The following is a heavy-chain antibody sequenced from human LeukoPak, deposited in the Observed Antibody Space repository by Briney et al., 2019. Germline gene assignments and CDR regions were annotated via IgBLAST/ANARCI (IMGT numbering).Heavy chain of an antibody. Sequence: SETLSLTCTVSGGSISTYYWSWIRQPAGKGLEWIGRIHTSGNSDYNPSLKSRVTMSVDTSKNQFSLKVRSVTAADTAVYYCAREGSATARPFVSNDYWGQGTLVTVSS. CDR3: AREGSATARPFVSNDY. D-gene: IGHD6-6*01. V-gene: IGHV4-4*07. J-gene: IGHJ4*02. CDR2: IHTSGNS. CDR1: GGSISTYY.